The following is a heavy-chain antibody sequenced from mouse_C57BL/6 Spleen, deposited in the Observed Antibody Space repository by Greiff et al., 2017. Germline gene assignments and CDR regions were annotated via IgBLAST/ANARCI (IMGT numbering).Heavy chain of an antibody. CDR2: INPSTGGT. V-gene: IGHV1-42*01. J-gene: IGHJ2*01. CDR1: GYSFTGYY. Sequence: EVKLMESGPELVKPGASVKISCKASGYSFTGYYMNWVKQSPEKSLEWIGEINPSTGGTTYNQKFKAKATLTVDKSSSTAYMQLKSLTSEDSAVYYCARGGDYDLYYFDYWGQGTTLTVSS. D-gene: IGHD2-4*01. CDR3: ARGGDYDLYYFDY.